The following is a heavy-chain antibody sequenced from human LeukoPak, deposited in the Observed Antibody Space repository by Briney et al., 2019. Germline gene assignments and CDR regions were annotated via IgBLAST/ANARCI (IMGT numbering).Heavy chain of an antibody. V-gene: IGHV4-59*01. Sequence: SETLSLTCTVSGGSISSYYWSWIRQPPGKGLEWIGYIYYSGSTNYNPSLKSRVTISVDTSKNQFSLKLSPVTAADTAVYYCARAGYYDILTGPTLDYWGQGTLVTVSS. CDR1: GGSISSYY. J-gene: IGHJ4*02. CDR3: ARAGYYDILTGPTLDY. D-gene: IGHD3-9*01. CDR2: IYYSGST.